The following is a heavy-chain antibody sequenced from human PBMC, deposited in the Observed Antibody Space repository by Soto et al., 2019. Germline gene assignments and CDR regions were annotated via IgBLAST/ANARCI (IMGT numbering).Heavy chain of an antibody. D-gene: IGHD2-15*01. V-gene: IGHV3-7*01. Sequence: GGSLRLSCAASGFTFSSYWMSWVRQAPGKGLEWVANIKQDGSEKYYVDSVKGRFTISRDNAKNSLYLQMNSLRAEDTAVYYCASIVVVVAATHDHTTPYDAFDIWGQGTMVTVSS. J-gene: IGHJ3*02. CDR3: ASIVVVVAATHDHTTPYDAFDI. CDR2: IKQDGSEK. CDR1: GFTFSSYW.